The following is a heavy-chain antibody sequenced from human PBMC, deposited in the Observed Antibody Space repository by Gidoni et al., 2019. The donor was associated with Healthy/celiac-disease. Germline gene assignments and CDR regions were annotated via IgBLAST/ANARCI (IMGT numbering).Heavy chain of an antibody. CDR2: IYYSGST. D-gene: IGHD3-10*01. Sequence: QLQLQESGPGLVKPSATLSLTCTVSGGSISSSSYYWGWIRQPPGQGLEWIGSIYYSGSTYYNPSLKSRVTISVDTSKNQFSLKLSSVTAADTAVYYCARHTGTMVRGVILPGGFDYWGQGTLVTVSS. V-gene: IGHV4-39*01. J-gene: IGHJ4*02. CDR3: ARHTGTMVRGVILPGGFDY. CDR1: GGSISSSSYY.